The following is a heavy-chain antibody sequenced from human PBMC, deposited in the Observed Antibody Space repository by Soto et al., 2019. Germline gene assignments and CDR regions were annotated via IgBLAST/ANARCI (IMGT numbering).Heavy chain of an antibody. CDR2: INGAGSNT. Sequence: EVQLVESGGDLVQPGGSLRLSCVASGFSFSSYWIHWVRHVPGKGLVWVSRINGAGSNTDYADSVKGRFTISRDNTKNTMYLQMNSLRAVDTAVYYCARDHFGGNTDYWGQGTRVTVSS. V-gene: IGHV3-74*01. CDR3: ARDHFGGNTDY. D-gene: IGHD2-15*01. J-gene: IGHJ4*02. CDR1: GFSFSSYW.